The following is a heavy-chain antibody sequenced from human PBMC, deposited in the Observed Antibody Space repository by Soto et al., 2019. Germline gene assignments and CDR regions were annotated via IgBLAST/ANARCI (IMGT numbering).Heavy chain of an antibody. J-gene: IGHJ4*02. CDR3: ATSGGSGIYYIDYFDT. Sequence: PSETLSLTCTVSRGSISSYYWSWIRQPPGKGPEWIGYVYHSGITNYNPSLESRVTISLDTSRNQFSLKLNSLRAEDTAVYYCATSGGSGIYYIDYFDTWGQGTLVTVSS. CDR2: VYHSGIT. D-gene: IGHD3-10*01. CDR1: RGSISSYY. V-gene: IGHV4-59*12.